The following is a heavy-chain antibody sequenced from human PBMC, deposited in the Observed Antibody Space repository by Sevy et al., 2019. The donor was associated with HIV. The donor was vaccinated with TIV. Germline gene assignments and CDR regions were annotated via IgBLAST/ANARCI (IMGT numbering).Heavy chain of an antibody. J-gene: IGHJ4*02. CDR3: VKDTLRETGTIGAFDY. D-gene: IGHD1-1*01. V-gene: IGHV3-9*01. Sequence: GGSLRLSCAASGFTFNDFAMHWVRQAPGKGLEWVSGISWDSGTIDYAASVKGRFTISRDNAKNSMYLQMSSLTTDDTALYYCVKDTLRETGTIGAFDYWGQGSLVAVSS. CDR2: ISWDSGTI. CDR1: GFTFNDFA.